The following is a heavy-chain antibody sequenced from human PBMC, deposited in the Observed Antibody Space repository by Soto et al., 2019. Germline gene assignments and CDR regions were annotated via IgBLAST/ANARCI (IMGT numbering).Heavy chain of an antibody. J-gene: IGHJ4*02. V-gene: IGHV3-9*01. D-gene: IGHD6-19*01. CDR2: INWNSGKV. Sequence: EMQLVESGGGLVPPGRSLRLSCAGFGFKFEDYAMHWVRQVPGKGLEWVSYINWNSGKVKYADSVKGRFTISRDNAKNSLYLHMISLKSADTALYYCAKAGCSDANCHFWALESWGQGTLVSVSS. CDR1: GFKFEDYA. CDR3: AKAGCSDANCHFWALES.